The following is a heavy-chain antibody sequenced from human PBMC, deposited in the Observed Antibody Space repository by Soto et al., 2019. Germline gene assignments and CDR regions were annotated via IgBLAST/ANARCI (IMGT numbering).Heavy chain of an antibody. V-gene: IGHV1-69*13. CDR1: GGTFSSYA. J-gene: IGHJ4*02. CDR3: ARSRWLQSGGVFY. CDR2: IIPIFGTA. Sequence: ASVKVSCKASGGTFSSYAISWVRQAPGQGLEWMGGIIPIFGTANYAQKFQGRVTITADESTSTAYMELSSLRSEGTAVYYCARSRWLQSGGVFYWGQGTLVTVSS. D-gene: IGHD3-16*01.